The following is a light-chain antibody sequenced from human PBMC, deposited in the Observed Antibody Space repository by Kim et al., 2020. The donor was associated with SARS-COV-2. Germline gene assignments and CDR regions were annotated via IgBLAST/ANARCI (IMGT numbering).Light chain of an antibody. CDR3: QQYGRSWT. J-gene: IGKJ1*01. CDR1: ESVSSNN. V-gene: IGKV3-20*01. CDR2: GAS. Sequence: ETVLTQSPGTLSLSPGERATLSCRASESVSSNNLAWYQQKPGQAPRLLIYGASSRATGIPEGFSGSGSGTDFTLTISRLEPEDFAVFYCQQYGRSWTFGQGTKVDIK.